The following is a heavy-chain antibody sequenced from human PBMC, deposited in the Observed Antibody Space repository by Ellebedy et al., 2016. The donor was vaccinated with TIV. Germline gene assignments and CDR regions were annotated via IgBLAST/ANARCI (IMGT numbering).Heavy chain of an antibody. CDR1: GGTFSSYA. V-gene: IGHV1-69*04. Sequence: AASVKVSCKASGGTFSSYAISWVRQAPGQGLEWMGRIIPILGIANYAQKFQGRVTITGDKSTSTAYMELSSLRSEDTAVYDCARSREGQHGWYFDLWGRGTLVTVSS. CDR2: IIPILGIA. J-gene: IGHJ2*01. CDR3: ARSREGQHGWYFDL. D-gene: IGHD6-13*01.